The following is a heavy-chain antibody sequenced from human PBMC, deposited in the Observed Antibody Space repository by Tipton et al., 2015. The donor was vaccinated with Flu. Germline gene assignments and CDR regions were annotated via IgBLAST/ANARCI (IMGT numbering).Heavy chain of an antibody. CDR3: ARAPSGGSSIAARPNWFDP. CDR2: INHSGST. V-gene: IGHV4-34*01. Sequence: TLSPTCAVYGGSFSGYYWSWIRQPPGKGLEWIGEINHSGSTNYNPSLKSRVTISVDTSMNQFSLKLSSVTAADTAVYYCARAPSGGSSIAARPNWFDPWGQGTLVTVSS. CDR1: GGSFSGYY. J-gene: IGHJ5*02. D-gene: IGHD6-6*01.